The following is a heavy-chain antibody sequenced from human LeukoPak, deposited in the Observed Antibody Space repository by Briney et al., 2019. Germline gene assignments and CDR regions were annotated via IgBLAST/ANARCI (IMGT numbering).Heavy chain of an antibody. V-gene: IGHV3-30*03. D-gene: IGHD5-24*01. CDR1: GFTFSSYS. J-gene: IGHJ3*01. CDR3: ARDREMATRLHDAFDF. Sequence: GGSLRLSCAASGFTFSSYSMYWVRQAPGKGLEWVAVISYDGSDKFYADSVKGRFTISRDSSKNTLYLQMNSLRPEDTAVYYCARDREMATRLHDAFDFWGQGTMVTVSS. CDR2: ISYDGSDK.